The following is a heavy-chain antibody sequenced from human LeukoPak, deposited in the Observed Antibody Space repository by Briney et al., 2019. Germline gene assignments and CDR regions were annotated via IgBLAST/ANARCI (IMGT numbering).Heavy chain of an antibody. J-gene: IGHJ4*02. CDR3: AKFLPTHIVVANYYFDY. Sequence: GGSLRLSCAASGFTFSSYAMSWVRQAPGKGLEWVSAISGSGGSTYYADSVKGRFTISRDDSKTTLYLQMNSLRAEDTAVYYCAKFLPTHIVVANYYFDYWGQGTLVTVSS. V-gene: IGHV3-23*01. CDR2: ISGSGGST. D-gene: IGHD2-21*01. CDR1: GFTFSSYA.